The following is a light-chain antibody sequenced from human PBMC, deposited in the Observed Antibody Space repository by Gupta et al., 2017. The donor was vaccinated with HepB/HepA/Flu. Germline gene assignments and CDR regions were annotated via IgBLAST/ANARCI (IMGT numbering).Light chain of an antibody. J-gene: IGKJ5*01. Sequence: DVQLTQSPSSLSASIGDRVTCTCRASQNINSSLNWYQQRPGEGPKLLIYAAASLQSAVPSRFSGSSSGTTFTLTISRLQPEDFATYYCHGTSGSPDTCGRGTRLEIK. CDR1: QNINSS. CDR3: HGTSGSPDT. CDR2: AAA. V-gene: IGKV1-39*01.